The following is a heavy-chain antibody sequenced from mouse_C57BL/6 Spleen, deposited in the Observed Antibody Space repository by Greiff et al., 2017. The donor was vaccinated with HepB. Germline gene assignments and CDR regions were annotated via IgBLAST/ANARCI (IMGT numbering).Heavy chain of an antibody. J-gene: IGHJ3*01. CDR2: INPSSGYT. Sequence: VKLQQSGAELARPGASVKMSCKASGYTFTSYTMHWVKQRPGQGLEWIGYINPSSGYTKYNQKFKDKATLTADKSSSTAYMQLSSLTSEDSAVYYCAPDLLWLAYWGQGTLVTVSA. V-gene: IGHV1-4*01. D-gene: IGHD2-1*01. CDR3: APDLLWLAY. CDR1: GYTFTSYT.